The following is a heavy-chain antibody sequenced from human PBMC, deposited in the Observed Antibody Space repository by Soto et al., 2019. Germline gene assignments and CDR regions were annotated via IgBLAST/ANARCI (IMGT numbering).Heavy chain of an antibody. CDR2: IYYSGDT. CDR3: VRGGYVHAFDY. D-gene: IGHD5-12*01. CDR1: GGSISYYY. V-gene: IGHV4-59*01. Sequence: SETLSLTCTVSGGSISYYYWGWIRQPPGKGLEWIGSIYYSGDTHYNPSLKSRVTISVDTSMNQFSLSLDSVTAVDSAVYYCVRGGYVHAFDYWGQGALVTVSS. J-gene: IGHJ4*02.